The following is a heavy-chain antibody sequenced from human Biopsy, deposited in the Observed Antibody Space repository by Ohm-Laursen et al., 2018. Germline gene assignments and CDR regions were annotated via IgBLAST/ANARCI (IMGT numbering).Heavy chain of an antibody. D-gene: IGHD4-23*01. CDR3: ARGSNEYGGLYFPH. Sequence: TLSLTCTVTGGSFTGHYWTWIRQPPGKGLEWIGHISHTGYTSYKSSLKSRVTISLDTSRKHFSLRLTSLAAADTAVYYCARGSNEYGGLYFPHWGQGTLVTVSS. V-gene: IGHV4-59*11. J-gene: IGHJ1*01. CDR2: ISHTGYT. CDR1: GGSFTGHY.